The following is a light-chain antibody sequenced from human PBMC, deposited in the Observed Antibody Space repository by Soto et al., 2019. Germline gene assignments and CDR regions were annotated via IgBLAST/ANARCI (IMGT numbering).Light chain of an antibody. J-gene: IGKJ5*01. CDR3: QHCDSSPLT. CDR1: QSISSY. V-gene: IGKV1-39*01. CDR2: AAS. Sequence: TTQSPSSLSASVGDRVTITCRASQSISSYLNWYQQKPGKAPKLLIYAASSLQSGVPSRFSGSGSGTDSTLTISSLQPEDIATYYCQHCDSSPLTLGQGTRIKI.